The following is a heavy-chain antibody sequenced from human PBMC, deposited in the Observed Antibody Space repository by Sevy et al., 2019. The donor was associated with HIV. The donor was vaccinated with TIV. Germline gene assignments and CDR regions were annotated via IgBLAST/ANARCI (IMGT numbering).Heavy chain of an antibody. V-gene: IGHV4-4*07. CDR2: IYSSGYT. CDR1: GGSIINYY. D-gene: IGHD6-6*01. Sequence: SETLSLTCTVSGGSIINYYWSWIRQPAGKGLEWIGRIYSSGYTHYSPSLKSRVTMSVDTSKNQFSLRLMSVTAADTAVYYCARVRAARLGGHYGMDVWGQGTTVTVSS. CDR3: ARVRAARLGGHYGMDV. J-gene: IGHJ6*02.